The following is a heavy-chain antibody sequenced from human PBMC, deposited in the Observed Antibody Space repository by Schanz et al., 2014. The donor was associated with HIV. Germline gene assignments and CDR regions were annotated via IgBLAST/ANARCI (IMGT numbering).Heavy chain of an antibody. J-gene: IGHJ4*02. CDR3: AKDISNYYDSSAFDY. CDR2: ISFDGSNK. D-gene: IGHD3-22*01. V-gene: IGHV3-30*18. Sequence: VQLLESGGGLVQPGGSLRLSCAASGFTFSSYAMSWVRQAPGKGLEWVAVISFDGSNKYYADSVKGRFTISRDNSKNMLFLQMNSLRAEDTAVYYCAKDISNYYDSSAFDYWGQGTLVSVPS. CDR1: GFTFSSYA.